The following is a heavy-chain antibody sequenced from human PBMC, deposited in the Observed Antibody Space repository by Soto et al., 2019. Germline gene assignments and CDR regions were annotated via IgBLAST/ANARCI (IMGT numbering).Heavy chain of an antibody. D-gene: IGHD3-10*01. V-gene: IGHV4-31*03. CDR1: GGSISSGGYY. J-gene: IGHJ4*02. CDR2: IYYSGST. CDR3: ARGVTMVRGVIHTPYFDC. Sequence: QVQLQESGPGLVKPSQTLSLTCTVSGGSISSGGYYWSWIRQHPGKGLEWIGYIYYSGSTYYNPSLKSRVTISVDTSKNQCSLKLSSVTAADTAVYYCARGVTMVRGVIHTPYFDCWGQGTLVTVSS.